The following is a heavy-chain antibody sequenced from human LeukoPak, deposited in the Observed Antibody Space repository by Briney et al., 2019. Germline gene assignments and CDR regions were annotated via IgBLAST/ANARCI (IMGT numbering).Heavy chain of an antibody. CDR2: IYYSGST. D-gene: IGHD5-18*01. J-gene: IGHJ4*02. V-gene: IGHV4-39*01. CDR1: GGSISTGNW. CDR3: ARGAYSYGYYTRFDY. Sequence: SETLSLTCAVSGGSISTGNWWSWVRQPPGKGLEWIGSIYYSGSTYYNPSLKSRVTISVDTSKNQFSLKLSSVTAADTAVYYCARGAYSYGYYTRFDYWGQGTLVTVSS.